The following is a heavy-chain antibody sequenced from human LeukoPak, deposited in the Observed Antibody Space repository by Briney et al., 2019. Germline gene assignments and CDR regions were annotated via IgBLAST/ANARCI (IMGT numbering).Heavy chain of an antibody. D-gene: IGHD2-21*02. J-gene: IGHJ2*01. V-gene: IGHV1-24*01. CDR2: FDPEDGGT. CDR3: ATAYCGGDCYSAWYFDL. Sequence: ASVKVSCKVSGYTLTELSMHWVRQAPGKGLEWMGGFDPEDGGTIYAQKFQGRVTMTEDTSTDTAYMELSSLRSEDTAVYYCATAYCGGDCYSAWYFDLWGRGTLVTVSS. CDR1: GYTLTELS.